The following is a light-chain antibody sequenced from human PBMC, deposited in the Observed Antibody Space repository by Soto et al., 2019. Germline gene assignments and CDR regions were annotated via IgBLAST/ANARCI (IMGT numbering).Light chain of an antibody. CDR3: QQYGSSPWT. J-gene: IGKJ1*01. Sequence: IVLTQSPGTHSLSPGERATLPCRASQSVSSTYLAWYQQKPGQAPRLLIYGASSRATGIPDRFSGSGSGTDFTLTISRLEPEDFAVYYCQQYGSSPWTFGQGTKVDIK. CDR2: GAS. V-gene: IGKV3-20*01. CDR1: QSVSSTY.